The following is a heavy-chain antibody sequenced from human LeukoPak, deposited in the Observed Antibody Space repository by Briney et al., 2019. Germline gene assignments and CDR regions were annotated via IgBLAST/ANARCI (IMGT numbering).Heavy chain of an antibody. V-gene: IGHV3-30*02. CDR3: AKVHLRYDILTEGIDY. D-gene: IGHD3-9*01. CDR1: GFTFSDYG. CDR2: IRYDGSNK. Sequence: PGGSLRLSCAASGFTFSDYGMHWVRQAPGKGLEWVAFIRYDGSNKYYADSVKGRLTISRDNSKNTLYLQMNSLRAEDTAVYYCAKVHLRYDILTEGIDYWGQGTLVTVSS. J-gene: IGHJ4*02.